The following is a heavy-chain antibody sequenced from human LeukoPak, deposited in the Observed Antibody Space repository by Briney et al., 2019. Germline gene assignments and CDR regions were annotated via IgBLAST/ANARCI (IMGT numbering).Heavy chain of an antibody. D-gene: IGHD5-12*01. V-gene: IGHV4-4*07. CDR2: IYTSGST. J-gene: IGHJ5*02. Sequence: SETLSLTCTVSGGSISSYYWSWIRQPAGKGLEWIGRIYTSGSTNYNPSLKSRVTMSVDTSKNQFSLKLSSVTAADTAVYYCARDGETRGYSGYEGRFDPWGQGTLVTVSA. CDR3: ARDGETRGYSGYEGRFDP. CDR1: GGSISSYY.